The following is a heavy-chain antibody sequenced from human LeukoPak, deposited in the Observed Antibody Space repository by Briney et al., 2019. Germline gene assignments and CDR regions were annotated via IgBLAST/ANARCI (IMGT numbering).Heavy chain of an antibody. CDR3: AREAHSRHGGYGHYFDY. J-gene: IGHJ4*02. CDR2: ISYSGDT. V-gene: IGHV4-59*01. CDR1: GGSISVYY. Sequence: SETLSLTCTVSGGSISVYYWTWIRQPPGKELEWVGYISYSGDTNYNPSLKSRVTISLDTSKNQFSLKLTSVTAADTAVYYCAREAHSRHGGYGHYFDYWGQGSLVTVSS. D-gene: IGHD5-12*01.